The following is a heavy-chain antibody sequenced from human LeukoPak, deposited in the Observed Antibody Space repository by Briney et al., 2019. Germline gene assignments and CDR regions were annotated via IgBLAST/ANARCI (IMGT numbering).Heavy chain of an antibody. D-gene: IGHD2-2*01. J-gene: IGHJ5*02. V-gene: IGHV1-18*01. CDR3: ARVQHIVVVTQRGP. CDR2: ISAYNGNT. CDR1: GYTFTSYV. Sequence: ASVKVSCKHPGYTFTSYVLCWVRPAPGQGLEWMGWISAYNGNTNYAQKLQGRVTMTTDTSTSTAYMELRSLRSDDTAVYYCARVQHIVVVTQRGPWGHGTLVTVSS.